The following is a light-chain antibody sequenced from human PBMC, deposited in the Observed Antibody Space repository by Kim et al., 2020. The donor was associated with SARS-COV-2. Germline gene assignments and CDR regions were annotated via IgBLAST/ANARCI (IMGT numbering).Light chain of an antibody. CDR2: QVS. CDR1: QNPVHSDGNIY. J-gene: IGKJ2*01. Sequence: PASISLRATQNPVHSDGNIYLIWLHQRPGQPLRLLVYQVSNRFSGVPDRFSGSGAGTDFTLRISRVEPEDVGTYYCMEGTYFPQATFGQGTKLEI. CDR3: MEGTYFPQAT. V-gene: IGKV2-24*01.